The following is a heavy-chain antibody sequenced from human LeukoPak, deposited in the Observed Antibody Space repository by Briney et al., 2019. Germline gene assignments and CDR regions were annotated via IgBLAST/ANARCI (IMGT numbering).Heavy chain of an antibody. CDR2: INQDGSEK. V-gene: IGHV3-7*01. Sequence: PGGSLRLSCAASGFTFSSYWMSWVRQAPGKGLEWVANINQDGSEKYHVDSVKGRFTISRDNAKNLLYLQMNSLRVEDTAVYYCARAPFAGYYDSSAYPDYWGQGTLVTVSS. CDR1: GFTFSSYW. CDR3: ARAPFAGYYDSSAYPDY. J-gene: IGHJ4*02. D-gene: IGHD3-22*01.